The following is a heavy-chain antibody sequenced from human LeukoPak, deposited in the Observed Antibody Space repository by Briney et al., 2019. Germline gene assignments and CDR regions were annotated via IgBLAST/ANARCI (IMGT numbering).Heavy chain of an antibody. J-gene: IGHJ3*02. D-gene: IGHD2/OR15-2a*01. Sequence: GGSLRLSCAASGFTFSSYAMHWVRQAPGKGLEWVAVISYDGSNKYYADSVKGRFTISRDNSKNTLYLQMNSLRAEDTAVYYCARLSGAFDIWGQGTMVTVSS. CDR2: ISYDGSNK. CDR3: ARLSGAFDI. V-gene: IGHV3-30*04. CDR1: GFTFSSYA.